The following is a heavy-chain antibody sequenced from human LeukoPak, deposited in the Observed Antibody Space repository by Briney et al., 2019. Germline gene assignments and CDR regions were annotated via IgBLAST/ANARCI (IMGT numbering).Heavy chain of an antibody. CDR1: GYTFTSYG. CDR2: ISGSGGST. Sequence: SCKASGYTFTSYGISWVRQAPGKGLEWVSAISGSGGSTYYADSVKGRFTISRDNSKNTLYLQMNSLRAEDTAVYYCAKDGESYAPFDYWGQGTLVTVSS. CDR3: AKDGESYAPFDY. V-gene: IGHV3-23*01. D-gene: IGHD2-2*01. J-gene: IGHJ4*02.